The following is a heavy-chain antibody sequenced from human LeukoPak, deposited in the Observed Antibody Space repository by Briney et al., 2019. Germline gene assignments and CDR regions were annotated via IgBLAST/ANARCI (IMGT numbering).Heavy chain of an antibody. J-gene: IGHJ6*03. Sequence: SPGGSLRLSCGVSEFTFNDYTMDWVRQAPGKGLEWVSSITSRSNNIYYADSVQGRFTISRDNAKNLLFPQMNSLRAEDTAIYYCAREPDIRFSYMDVWGKGTTVIVPS. CDR1: EFTFNDYT. CDR3: AREPDIRFSYMDV. CDR2: ITSRSNNI. D-gene: IGHD3-3*01. V-gene: IGHV3-21*06.